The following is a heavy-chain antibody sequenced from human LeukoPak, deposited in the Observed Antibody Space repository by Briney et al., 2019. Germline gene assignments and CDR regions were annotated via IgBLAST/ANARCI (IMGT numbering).Heavy chain of an antibody. J-gene: IGHJ4*02. D-gene: IGHD6-25*01. CDR2: IYSGGST. CDR1: GFTVSSHY. CDR3: ARGLVAAAGGTDY. V-gene: IGHV3-53*01. Sequence: PGGSLRLSCAASGFTVSSHYMRWVPQAPGKGLEWVSVIYSGGSTYYADSVKGRFTISRDNSKNTLYLQMNSLRAEDTAVYYCARGLVAAAGGTDYWGQGTLVTVSS.